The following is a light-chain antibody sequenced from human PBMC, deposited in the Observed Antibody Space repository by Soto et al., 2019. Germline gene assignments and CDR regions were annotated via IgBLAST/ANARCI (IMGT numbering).Light chain of an antibody. Sequence: QSALTQPPSASGSPGQSVTISCTGTRSDVGGYNYVSWYHQHPVKAPKLIISEVIKRPSGVPDRFSGSKSGTTASLTVSGLQAEDESDYYFTSHACINKYVFGTGTKLTVL. J-gene: IGLJ1*01. CDR1: RSDVGGYNY. V-gene: IGLV2-8*01. CDR3: TSHACINKYV. CDR2: EVI.